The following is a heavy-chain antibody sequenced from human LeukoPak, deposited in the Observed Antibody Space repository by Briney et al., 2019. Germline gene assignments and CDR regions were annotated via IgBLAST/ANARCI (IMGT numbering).Heavy chain of an antibody. CDR2: ISYDGSNK. CDR3: ARGDYYDSNSVWFDP. D-gene: IGHD3-22*01. CDR1: GFTFSNYA. V-gene: IGHV3-30*04. Sequence: PGGSLRLSCAASGFTFSNYALHWVRQAPGKGLEWVAVISYDGSNKFYADSVRGRFTISRDNSKNTLFLQMNSLRPEDTAVYYCARGDYYDSNSVWFDPWGQGTLVTVSS. J-gene: IGHJ5*02.